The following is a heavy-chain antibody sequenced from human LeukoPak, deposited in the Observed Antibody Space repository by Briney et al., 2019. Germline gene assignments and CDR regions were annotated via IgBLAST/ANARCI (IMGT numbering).Heavy chain of an antibody. CDR3: ARDAVVTDTDGPLGY. D-gene: IGHD2-21*02. Sequence: GGSLRLSCAASGFTFSSYSMNWVRQAPGKGLEWVSYISSSSSTIYYADSVKGRFTISRDNAKNSLYLQMNSLRAEDTAVYYCARDAVVTDTDGPLGYWGQGTLVTVSS. V-gene: IGHV3-48*04. CDR1: GFTFSSYS. CDR2: ISSSSSTI. J-gene: IGHJ4*02.